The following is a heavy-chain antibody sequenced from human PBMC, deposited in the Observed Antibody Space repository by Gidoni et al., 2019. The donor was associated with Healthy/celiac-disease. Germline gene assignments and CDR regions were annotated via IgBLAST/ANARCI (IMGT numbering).Heavy chain of an antibody. D-gene: IGHD2-2*02. V-gene: IGHV4-34*01. CDR2: INHSGST. CDR3: ARTGYCSSTSCYRRSYYYYGMDV. Sequence: QVQLQQWGAGLLKPSETLSLTCAVYGGSFSGYYWSWIRQPPGKGLEWSGEINHSGSTNYNPSLKSRVTISVDTSKNQFSLKLSSVTAADTAVYYCARTGYCSSTSCYRRSYYYYGMDVWGQGTTVTVSS. J-gene: IGHJ6*02. CDR1: GGSFSGYY.